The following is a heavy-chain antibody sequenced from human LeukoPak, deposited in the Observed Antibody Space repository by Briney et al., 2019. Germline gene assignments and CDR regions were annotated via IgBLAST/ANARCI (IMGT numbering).Heavy chain of an antibody. CDR1: GFTFSNAW. CDR3: TTGVPWWLPQTFDY. V-gene: IGHV3-15*07. J-gene: IGHJ4*02. D-gene: IGHD5-12*01. Sequence: GGSLRLSCAASGFTFSNAWMNWVRQAPGKGLEWVGRIKSKTDGGTTDYAAPVKGGFTISRDDSKNTLYLQMNSLKTEDTAVYYCTTGVPWWLPQTFDYWGQGTLVTVSS. CDR2: IKSKTDGGTT.